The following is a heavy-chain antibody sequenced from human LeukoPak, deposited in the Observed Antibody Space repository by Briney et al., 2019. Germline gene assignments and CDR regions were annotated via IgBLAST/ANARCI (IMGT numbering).Heavy chain of an antibody. V-gene: IGHV4-4*07. CDR2: IYNDGTT. D-gene: IGHD2-15*01. CDR3: ARAVAAAPVGYHFYYIDV. CDR1: GDSITNTF. J-gene: IGHJ6*03. Sequence: SETLSLTCTVSGDSITNTFVNWIRQPAGKGLEWIGRIYNDGTTDYNPSLKSRVIMSVDASKKQLSLKLTSVTSADTAVYYCARAVAAAPVGYHFYYIDVWGTGTTVTVSS.